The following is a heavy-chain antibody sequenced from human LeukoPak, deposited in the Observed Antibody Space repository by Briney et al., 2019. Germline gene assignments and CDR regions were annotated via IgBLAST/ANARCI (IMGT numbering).Heavy chain of an antibody. CDR2: IYHTGST. Sequence: SETLSLTCTVSGHSIINSYYWGWIRQPPGKGLDWIGSIYHTGSTYYNPSLKSRVTISVDTSKNQFSLKVKSVTAADTAVYYCARGAAAGTWVFDYWGQGTLVTVSS. D-gene: IGHD6-13*01. V-gene: IGHV4-38-2*02. CDR3: ARGAAAGTWVFDY. J-gene: IGHJ4*02. CDR1: GHSIINSYY.